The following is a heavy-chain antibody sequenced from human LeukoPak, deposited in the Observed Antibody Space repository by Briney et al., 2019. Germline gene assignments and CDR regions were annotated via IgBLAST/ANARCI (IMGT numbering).Heavy chain of an antibody. D-gene: IGHD2-2*01. J-gene: IGHJ4*02. CDR3: ARAPITSPFYFDY. CDR1: GFAFDEHG. Sequence: GGSLRLSCTASGFAFDEHGMSWVRQVPGKGLEWGSGINWSGGSTGYADPLRGRFTISRDNAKNSLYLQMDSLRAEDTALYYCARAPITSPFYFDYWGQGTLVTVSS. CDR2: INWSGGST. V-gene: IGHV3-20*04.